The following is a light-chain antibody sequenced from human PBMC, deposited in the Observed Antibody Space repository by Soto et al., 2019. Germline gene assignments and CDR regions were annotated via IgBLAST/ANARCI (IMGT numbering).Light chain of an antibody. CDR2: SNN. V-gene: IGLV1-44*01. CDR1: SSNIGSNT. J-gene: IGLJ1*01. CDR3: AAWDDSLNASYV. Sequence: QSVLTQPPSASGTPGQRVTISCFGSSSNIGSNTVNWYQQLPGTAPKLLIYSNNQRPSGVPDRFSGSKSGTSASLAISGLQSEDEADYYCAAWDDSLNASYVFGTGTKVTVL.